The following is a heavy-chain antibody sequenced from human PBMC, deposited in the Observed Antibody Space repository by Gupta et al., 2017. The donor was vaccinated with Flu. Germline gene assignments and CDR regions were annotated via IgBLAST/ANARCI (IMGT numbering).Heavy chain of an antibody. J-gene: IGHJ6*02. V-gene: IGHV3-23*01. CDR1: GFTFSSYA. D-gene: IGHD6-13*01. Sequence: EVQLLESGGGLVQPGGSLRLSCAASGFTFSSYALSWVRQAPGKGLEWVSAISGSGGSTYYADSVKGRFTISRDNSKNTLYLQMNSLRAEDTAVYYCAKSSAPGAAAGTYYYYYGMDVWGQGTTVTVSS. CDR3: AKSSAPGAAAGTYYYYYGMDV. CDR2: ISGSGGST.